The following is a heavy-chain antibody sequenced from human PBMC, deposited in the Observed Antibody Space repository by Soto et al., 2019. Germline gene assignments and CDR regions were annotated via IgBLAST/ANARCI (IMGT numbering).Heavy chain of an antibody. CDR2: INEDGSQK. V-gene: IGHV3-7*01. CDR1: EFSFRSYW. J-gene: IGHJ6*02. CDR3: ARDHKGYYYYGMDV. Sequence: GGSLSLSWAASEFSFRSYWMTWVRQAPGKGLEWVALINEDGSQKYYVGSVKGRFTISRDNAKNSLYLQMNSLRAEDTAVYYCARDHKGYYYYGMDVWGQGTTVTVSS.